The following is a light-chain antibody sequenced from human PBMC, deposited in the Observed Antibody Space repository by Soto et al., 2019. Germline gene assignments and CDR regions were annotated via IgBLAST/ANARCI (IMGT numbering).Light chain of an antibody. J-gene: IGKJ5*01. CDR3: QQRSNWPPIT. CDR2: DAS. CDR1: QSVSSY. Sequence: EIVLTQSPATLSLSPGERATLSCRASQSVSSYLAWYHQKPGQAPRLLIYDASNRATGIPIRFSGSGSGTDFTLTISSLEPEDFAVYYCQQRSNWPPITFGQGTRLEIK. V-gene: IGKV3-11*01.